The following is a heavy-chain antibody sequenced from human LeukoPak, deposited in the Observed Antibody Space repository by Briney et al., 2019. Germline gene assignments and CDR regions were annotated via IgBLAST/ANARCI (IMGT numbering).Heavy chain of an antibody. D-gene: IGHD3-22*01. Sequence: GGPLRLSCAASGFTFSSYAMHWVRQAPGKGLEWVAVISYDGSNKYYADSVKGRFTISRDHSKSTLYLQMNSLRAEDTAVYYCARDLDYYDSSGYFKGYFDYWGQGTLVTVSS. CDR3: ARDLDYYDSSGYFKGYFDY. CDR1: GFTFSSYA. V-gene: IGHV3-30-3*01. CDR2: ISYDGSNK. J-gene: IGHJ4*02.